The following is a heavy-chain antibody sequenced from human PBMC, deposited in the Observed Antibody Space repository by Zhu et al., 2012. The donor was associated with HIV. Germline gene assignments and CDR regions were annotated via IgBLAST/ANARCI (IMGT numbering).Heavy chain of an antibody. Sequence: QLQESGPQLVKPSETLSLTCTVSGGSMSSHYWNWVRQPPGKGLQWIGYMYSSGSTKYNFSLKSRVAISLDMSKNQFPLNLSSVTTADTAVYYCARSVKGQLVFDSWGQGALVTVSS. CDR3: ARSVKGQLVFDS. CDR2: MYSSGST. V-gene: IGHV4-59*11. J-gene: IGHJ4*02. CDR1: GGSMSSHY. D-gene: IGHD1-1*01.